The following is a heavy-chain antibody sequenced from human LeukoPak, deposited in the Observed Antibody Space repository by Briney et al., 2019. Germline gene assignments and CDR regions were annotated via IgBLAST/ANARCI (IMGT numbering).Heavy chain of an antibody. V-gene: IGHV4-34*01. J-gene: IGHJ6*03. CDR1: GGSISSYY. Sequence: PSETLSLTCTVSGGSISSYYWSWIRQPPGKGLEWIGEINHSGSTNYNPSLKSRVTISVDTSKNQFSLKLSSVTAADTAVYYCARGTRGYSYNYYYMDVWGKGTTVTVSS. D-gene: IGHD5-18*01. CDR3: ARGTRGYSYNYYYMDV. CDR2: INHSGST.